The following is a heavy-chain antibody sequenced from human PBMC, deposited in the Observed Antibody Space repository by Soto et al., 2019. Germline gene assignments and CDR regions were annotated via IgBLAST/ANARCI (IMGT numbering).Heavy chain of an antibody. J-gene: IGHJ6*02. CDR2: TYYKSKWYH. CDR3: ARDAEDYYYVMDV. Sequence: SQTLSLTCAISGDSVSSNSAAWNWIRQSSSRGLEWLGRTYYKSKWYHDYAVSVKSRITINPDTSKNQFSLQMNSVTPEDTAVYYCARDAEDYYYVMDVWGQGTTVTVS. CDR1: GDSVSSNSAA. V-gene: IGHV6-1*01.